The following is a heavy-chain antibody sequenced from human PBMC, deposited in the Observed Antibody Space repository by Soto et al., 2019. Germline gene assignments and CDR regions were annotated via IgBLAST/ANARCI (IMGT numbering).Heavy chain of an antibody. CDR3: ATSRGYSYGYGWFDY. Sequence: GGSLRLSCAASGFTFSSYSMNWVRQAPGKGLEWVSYISSSSSTIYYADSVKGRFTISRDNAKNSLYLQMNSLRAEDTAVYYCATSRGYSYGYGWFDYWGQGTLVTVSS. CDR1: GFTFSSYS. J-gene: IGHJ4*02. V-gene: IGHV3-48*01. D-gene: IGHD5-18*01. CDR2: ISSSSSTI.